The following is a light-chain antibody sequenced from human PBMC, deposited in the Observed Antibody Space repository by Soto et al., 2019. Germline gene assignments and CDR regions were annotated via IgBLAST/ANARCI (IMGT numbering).Light chain of an antibody. CDR3: HQYGSTPWT. J-gene: IGKJ1*01. V-gene: IGKV3-20*01. Sequence: EIVLTQSPGTLSLSPGERATLSCRASQSGFSFYLAWFQQKPGQAPRLLIYEASIRATGIPDRFSGSGYGTDFALTISRLEPEDFAMYYCHQYGSTPWTLGQGTRVEV. CDR2: EAS. CDR1: QSGFSFY.